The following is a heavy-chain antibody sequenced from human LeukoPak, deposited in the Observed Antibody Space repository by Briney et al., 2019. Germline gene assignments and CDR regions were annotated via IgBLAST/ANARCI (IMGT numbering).Heavy chain of an antibody. CDR1: GYTFTTYA. CDR2: INPNTGNP. D-gene: IGHD3-16*02. CDR3: GRAYQPLGGLSFPDQ. J-gene: IGHJ5*02. Sequence: EASVKVSCKASGYTFTTYAMNWVRQAPGQGLEWMGWINPNTGNPMYAQGFTGRFVFSLDTSVSTAYLQISSLKAAGTAVYYCGRAYQPLGGLSFPDQWGQGTLVTVSS. V-gene: IGHV7-4-1*02.